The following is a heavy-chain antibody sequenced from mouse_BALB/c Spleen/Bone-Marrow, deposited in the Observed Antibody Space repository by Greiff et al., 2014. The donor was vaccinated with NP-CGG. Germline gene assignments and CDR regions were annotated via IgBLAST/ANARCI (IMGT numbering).Heavy chain of an antibody. CDR3: ARSGIPYAMDY. J-gene: IGHJ4*01. CDR1: EYTFTDYN. V-gene: IGHV1S29*02. D-gene: IGHD5-2*01. Sequence: EVQVVESGPELVKPGASVKISCKASEYTFTDYNMHWVKQSHGKSLEWIGYIYPYSGGTGYNQKFKSKATLTVDDSSFTAYMELRSLTTEDSAVYYCARSGIPYAMDYWGQGTSVTVSS. CDR2: IYPYSGGT.